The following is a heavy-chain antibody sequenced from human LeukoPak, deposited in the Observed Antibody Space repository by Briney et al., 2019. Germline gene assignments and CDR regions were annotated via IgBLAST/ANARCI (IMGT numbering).Heavy chain of an antibody. Sequence: SETLSLTCTVSGGSISSYYWSWIRQPPGKGLEWIGEINHSGSTNYNPSLKSRVTISVDTSKNQFSLKLSSVTAADTAVYYCARRARWFDPWGQGTLVTVSS. CDR3: ARRARWFDP. J-gene: IGHJ5*02. V-gene: IGHV4-34*01. CDR1: GGSISSYY. CDR2: INHSGST.